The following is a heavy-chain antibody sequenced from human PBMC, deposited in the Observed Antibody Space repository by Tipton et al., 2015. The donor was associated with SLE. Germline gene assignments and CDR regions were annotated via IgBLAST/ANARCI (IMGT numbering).Heavy chain of an antibody. J-gene: IGHJ2*01. CDR3: ARVRNYFDL. CDR2: IYYSGST. Sequence: LRLSCTVSGGSMSSSDCYWGWIRQPPGKGLEWIGSIYYSGSTYYNPSLKSRVTISVDTSKNQFSLKLSSVTAADTAVYCCARVRNYFDLWGRGTLVTVSS. D-gene: IGHD2/OR15-2a*01. V-gene: IGHV4-39*07. CDR1: GGSMSSSDCY.